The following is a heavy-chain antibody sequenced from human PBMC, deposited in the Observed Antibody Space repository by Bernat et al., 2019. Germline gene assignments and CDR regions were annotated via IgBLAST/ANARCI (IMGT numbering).Heavy chain of an antibody. CDR3: ARDWVAYQAV. CDR1: GFIVDTNY. CDR2: IYTNGNT. D-gene: IGHD2-15*01. Sequence: EVQLVGSGGGLIQPGGSLRLSCAASGFIVDTNYMSWVRQAPGKGLEWVSVIYTNGNTYYADSVKGRFTISRDNSKNTLYLQMNALRVEDTAIYYCARDWVAYQAVWGQGALVTVSS. V-gene: IGHV3-53*01. J-gene: IGHJ4*02.